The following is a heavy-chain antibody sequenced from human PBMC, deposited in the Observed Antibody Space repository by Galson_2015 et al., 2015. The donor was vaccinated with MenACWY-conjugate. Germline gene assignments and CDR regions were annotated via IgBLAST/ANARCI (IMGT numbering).Heavy chain of an antibody. CDR2: IKSNTDGGTT. Sequence: SLRLSCAASGFTFNNAWMNWVRQAPGKGLEWVGRIKSNTDGGTTDYAAPVKGRFTISRDDSKNTLYLQMNSLKTEDTALYYCTTASGSYGYDAFHIWGQGTMVTVSS. D-gene: IGHD1-26*01. V-gene: IGHV3-15*07. J-gene: IGHJ3*02. CDR3: TTASGSYGYDAFHI. CDR1: GFTFNNAW.